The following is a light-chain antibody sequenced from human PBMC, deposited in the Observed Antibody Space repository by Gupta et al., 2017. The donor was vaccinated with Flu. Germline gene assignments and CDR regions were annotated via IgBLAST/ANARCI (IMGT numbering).Light chain of an antibody. CDR3: LQRSNWPIT. CDR1: QSIGRD. V-gene: IGKV3-15*01. J-gene: IGKJ5*01. Sequence: EIVMTQSPATLSVSPGEGATLSCTASQSIGRDLVWYQQKPGQPPRVLIYSASTRATGIPDRFRGSGSGTEFTLTISSLQSEDFAVYYCLQRSNWPITFGQGTRLEIK. CDR2: SAS.